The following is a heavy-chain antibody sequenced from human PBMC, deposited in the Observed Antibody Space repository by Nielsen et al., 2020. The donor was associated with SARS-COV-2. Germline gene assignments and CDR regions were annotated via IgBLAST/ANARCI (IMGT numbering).Heavy chain of an antibody. CDR1: GFTFTGSP. V-gene: IGHV3-73*01. CDR2: NTSKAHNYAT. CDR3: TRPLDSGWYDY. D-gene: IGHD6-19*01. Sequence: GGSLRLSCAASGFTFTGSPMHWVRQASGKGLEWVGRNTSKAHNYATAYAASVKGRFTISRDDSKNTAYLQMNSLKTEDTAVYYCTRPLDSGWYDYWGQGTLVTVSS. J-gene: IGHJ4*02.